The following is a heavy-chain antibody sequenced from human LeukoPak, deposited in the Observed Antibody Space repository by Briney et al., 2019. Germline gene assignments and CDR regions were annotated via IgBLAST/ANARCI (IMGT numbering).Heavy chain of an antibody. CDR2: IYYSGST. CDR3: ARGVPYGPSYEFFDY. V-gene: IGHV4-59*01. CDR1: GGSITNYY. D-gene: IGHD3-10*01. J-gene: IGHJ4*02. Sequence: PSETLSLTCTVSGGSITNYYWSWLRQPPGKGLEGIGYIYYSGSTNYNPSLKSRVTISLHTSKNQFSLKLNSVTAADTAVYYCARGVPYGPSYEFFDYWGQGTLVTVSS.